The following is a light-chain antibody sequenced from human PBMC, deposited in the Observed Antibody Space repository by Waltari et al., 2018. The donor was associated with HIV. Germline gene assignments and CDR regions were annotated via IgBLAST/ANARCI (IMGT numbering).Light chain of an antibody. CDR3: QQYYSYPCT. CDR1: QGISSY. Sequence: AIRMTQSPSSFSASTGDRVTITCRASQGISSYLAWYQQKPVKAPKLLIYAASTLQSGVPLRFSGSGSGTDFTLTISCLQSEDCATYYCQQYYSYPCTFGQGTKVEIK. J-gene: IGKJ1*01. V-gene: IGKV1-8*01. CDR2: AAS.